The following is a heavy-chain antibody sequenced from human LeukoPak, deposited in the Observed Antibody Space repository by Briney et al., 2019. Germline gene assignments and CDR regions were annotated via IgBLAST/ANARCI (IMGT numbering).Heavy chain of an antibody. Sequence: ASVKVSCKASGYTFTDYHMHWVRQAPGQGLECMGRINPYSGGTNYVQKFLGRVTMTWDTSISTAHMELSRLRSDDTAVYYCAREVGYSSSDCQHWGQGTLVTVSS. CDR1: GYTFTDYH. J-gene: IGHJ1*01. CDR2: INPYSGGT. V-gene: IGHV1-2*06. D-gene: IGHD6-6*01. CDR3: AREVGYSSSDCQH.